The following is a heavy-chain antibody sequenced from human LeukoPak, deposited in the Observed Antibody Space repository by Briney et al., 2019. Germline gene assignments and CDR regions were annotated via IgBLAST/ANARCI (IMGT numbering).Heavy chain of an antibody. CDR2: ISYHGSDI. J-gene: IGHJ4*02. CDR1: GFTFSTYA. CDR3: ARDGGKWELYFDY. Sequence: GRSLRLSCAASGFTFSTYAMHWVRQAPGKGLEWVAVISYHGSDIFYADSVMGRFTISRDLSKNTLYLHMNSLRAEDTAVCYCARDGGKWELYFDYWGQGTLVTVSS. D-gene: IGHD1-26*01. V-gene: IGHV3-30-3*01.